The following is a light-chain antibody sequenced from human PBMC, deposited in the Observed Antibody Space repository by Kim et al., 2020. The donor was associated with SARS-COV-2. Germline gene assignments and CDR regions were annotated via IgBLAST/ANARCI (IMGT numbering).Light chain of an antibody. Sequence: QSVLTQPASVSGSPGQSITISCTGTSSDVGGYNYVSCYQQHPGTAPKLMIYDFSKRPSGVSNRFSCSNSGNTASLTISVLQAEDEADYYCSSYTSGSTSLRVVFGGGTQLTVL. CDR2: DFS. V-gene: IGLV2-14*01. CDR3: SSYTSGSTSLRVV. J-gene: IGLJ2*01. CDR1: SSDVGGYNY.